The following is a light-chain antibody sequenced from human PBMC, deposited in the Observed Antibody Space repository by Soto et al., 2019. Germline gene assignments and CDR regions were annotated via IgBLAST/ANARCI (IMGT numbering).Light chain of an antibody. Sequence: EIVMTQSPATLSVSPGERVTLSCRASQSVSSNLAWYQQKPGQAPRLLIYGASTRATGIPARFSGSGSGTEFPLTISSLQSEDFAVYYCQQYNNWPLTFGGGTKVEIK. CDR2: GAS. CDR3: QQYNNWPLT. V-gene: IGKV3-15*01. J-gene: IGKJ4*01. CDR1: QSVSSN.